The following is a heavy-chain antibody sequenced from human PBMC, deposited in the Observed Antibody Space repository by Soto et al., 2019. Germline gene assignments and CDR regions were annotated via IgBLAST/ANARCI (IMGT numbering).Heavy chain of an antibody. Sequence: GESLKISCAASGFTFSSYSMNWVRQAPGKGLEWVSSISSSSSYIYYADSVKGRFTISRDNAKNSLYLQMNSLRAEDTAVYYCARDVSLGNLSSWAFDIWGQGTMVTVSS. CDR3: ARDVSLGNLSSWAFDI. V-gene: IGHV3-21*01. CDR1: GFTFSSYS. CDR2: ISSSSSYI. D-gene: IGHD6-6*01. J-gene: IGHJ3*02.